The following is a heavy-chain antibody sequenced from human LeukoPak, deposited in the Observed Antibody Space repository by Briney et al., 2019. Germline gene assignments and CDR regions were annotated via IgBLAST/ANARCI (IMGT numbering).Heavy chain of an antibody. CDR3: VGSDKYCSHIHCHDY. Sequence: ASVKVSCKASGYTFTGYYMHWVRQAPGQGLEWMGWSDPNSGDSNFAQKFQGRVTMTRDTSISTAYLELSRLRSDDTAVYFCVGSDKYCSHIHCHDYWSQGSLVTVSS. CDR1: GYTFTGYY. D-gene: IGHD2-15*01. CDR2: SDPNSGDS. V-gene: IGHV1-2*02. J-gene: IGHJ4*02.